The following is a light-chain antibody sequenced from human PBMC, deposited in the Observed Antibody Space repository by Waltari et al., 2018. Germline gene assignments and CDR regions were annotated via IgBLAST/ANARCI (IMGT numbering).Light chain of an antibody. Sequence: DIVMTQSPDSLAVSLGERATINCKSSQTLLYSSNNKNYLAWYQQKPGQPPKLLIYWASARESGVPDRFSGSGPGTDFTLTISSLQAEDVAVYYCQQYYSTPPTFGQGTRLEIK. J-gene: IGKJ5*01. CDR2: WAS. V-gene: IGKV4-1*01. CDR1: QTLLYSSNNKNY. CDR3: QQYYSTPPT.